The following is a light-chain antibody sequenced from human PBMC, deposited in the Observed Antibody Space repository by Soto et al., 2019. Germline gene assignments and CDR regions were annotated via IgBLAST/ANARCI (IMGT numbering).Light chain of an antibody. V-gene: IGKV1D-8*03. Sequence: VIWMTQSPSLLSASTGDRVTISCRMSQGISSYLAWYQQRPGKAPELLIYGASTLRPGGASRFSGSGSGTEFTLTISSLQPEDFATYFCQQLNTFPPFFTFGPGTKVDIK. CDR1: QGISSY. CDR3: QQLNTFPPFFT. J-gene: IGKJ3*01. CDR2: GAS.